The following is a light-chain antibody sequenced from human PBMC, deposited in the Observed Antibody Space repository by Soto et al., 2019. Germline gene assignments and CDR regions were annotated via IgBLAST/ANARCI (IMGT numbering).Light chain of an antibody. CDR3: LSYTSANTRV. Sequence: QSALTQPASVSGSPGQSITISCTGTDSDIGAYDYVSWYQQHPGKAPKLMIYEVNNRPSGVSNRFSGSKSGNTASLTISGLQPEDEADYYCLSYTSANTRVFGGGTKLTVL. J-gene: IGLJ3*02. V-gene: IGLV2-14*01. CDR2: EVN. CDR1: DSDIGAYDY.